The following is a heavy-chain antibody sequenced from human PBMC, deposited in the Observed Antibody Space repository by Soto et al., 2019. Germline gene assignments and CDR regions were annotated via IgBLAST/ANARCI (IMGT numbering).Heavy chain of an antibody. J-gene: IGHJ4*02. CDR2: ISGGGGST. V-gene: IGHV3-23*01. D-gene: IGHD1-1*01. Sequence: GGSLRLSCAASGFTFSIYAMTWVRQAPGKGLEWVSRISGGGGSTSYADSVKSRVTISRDNSKNTVFLQINSLRAEDTAVYFCAKLESNRFEYWGQGTLVTVSS. CDR3: AKLESNRFEY. CDR1: GFTFSIYA.